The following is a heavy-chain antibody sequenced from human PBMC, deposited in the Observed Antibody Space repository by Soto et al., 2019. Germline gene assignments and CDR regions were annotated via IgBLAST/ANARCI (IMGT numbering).Heavy chain of an antibody. CDR1: GGSFSGYY. CDR2: INHSGST. J-gene: IGHJ4*02. CDR3: ARGRHDSSGYYYYFDY. Sequence: ETLSLTCAVYGGSFSGYYWSWIRQPPGKGLEWIGKINHSGSTNYNPSLKSRVTISVDTSTNQFSLKLSSVTAADTAVYYCARGRHDSSGYYYYFDYWGQGTLVTVSS. D-gene: IGHD3-22*01. V-gene: IGHV4-34*01.